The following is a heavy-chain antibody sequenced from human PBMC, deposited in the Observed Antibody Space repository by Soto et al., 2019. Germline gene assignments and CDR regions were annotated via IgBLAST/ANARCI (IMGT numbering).Heavy chain of an antibody. CDR2: ISSGSSTI. CDR1: GFTFSTYS. J-gene: IGHJ4*02. Sequence: EVQLVESGGALVQPGGSLRLSCAASGFTFSTYSMNWVRQAPGKGLEWVSYISSGSSTIYYADSVKGRFTISRDNAKNSLYLQMNRLRAEDTAVYYCARDLHSSAWYDYWGQGTLVTVSS. CDR3: ARDLHSSAWYDY. V-gene: IGHV3-48*04. D-gene: IGHD6-19*01.